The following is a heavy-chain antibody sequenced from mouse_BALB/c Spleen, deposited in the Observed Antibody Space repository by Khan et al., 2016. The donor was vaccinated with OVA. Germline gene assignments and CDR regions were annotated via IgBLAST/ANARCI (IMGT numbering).Heavy chain of an antibody. D-gene: IGHD1-1*01. Sequence: EVELVESGRDLVKPGGSLKLSCAASGFTFSTYGMSWVRQAPDKRLEWVATVSTGGSYTYYPDSVKGRFTISRDNAKNTLYLQMSGLRSEDTAIFYCTRLAYYYDSEGFAYWGQGTLVTVSA. CDR1: GFTFSTYG. V-gene: IGHV5-6*01. CDR2: VSTGGSYT. J-gene: IGHJ3*01. CDR3: TRLAYYYDSEGFAY.